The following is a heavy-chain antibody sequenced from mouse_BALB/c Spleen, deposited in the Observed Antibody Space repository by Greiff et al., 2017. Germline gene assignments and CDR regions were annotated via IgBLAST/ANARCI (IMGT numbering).Heavy chain of an antibody. V-gene: IGHV1-4*01. CDR3: ARGGGRLITWFAY. J-gene: IGHJ3*01. CDR2: INPSSGYT. CDR1: GYTFTSYT. D-gene: IGHD2-4*01. Sequence: VQLQQSGAELARPGASVKMSCKASGYTFTSYTMHWVKQRPGQGLEWIGYINPSSGYTNYNQKFKDKATLTADKSSSTAYMQLSSLTSEDSAVYYCARGGGRLITWFAYWGQGTLVTVSA.